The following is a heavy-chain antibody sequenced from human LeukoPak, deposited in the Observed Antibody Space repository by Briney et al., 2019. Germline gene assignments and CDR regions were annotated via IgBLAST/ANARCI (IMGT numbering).Heavy chain of an antibody. Sequence: SQTLSLTCTVSGGSIGSGSYYWSWIRQPAGKGLEWIGRIYTSGSTNYNPSLKSRVTISVDTSKNQFSLKLSSVTAADTAVYYCAREEWDLRAFDIWGQGTMVTVSS. CDR2: IYTSGST. CDR3: AREEWDLRAFDI. D-gene: IGHD1-26*01. V-gene: IGHV4-61*02. J-gene: IGHJ3*02. CDR1: GGSIGSGSYY.